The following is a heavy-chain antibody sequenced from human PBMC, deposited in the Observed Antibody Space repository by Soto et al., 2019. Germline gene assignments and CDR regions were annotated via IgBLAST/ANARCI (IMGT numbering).Heavy chain of an antibody. D-gene: IGHD3-10*01. Sequence: SETLSLTCAVYGGSFSGYYWSWIRQPPGKGLEWIGEINHSGSTNYNPSLKSRVTISVDTSKNQFSLKLSSVTAADTAVYYCARSAQTYYYGSGSYYWDYWGQGTLVTVSS. V-gene: IGHV4-34*01. CDR1: GGSFSGYY. CDR2: INHSGST. J-gene: IGHJ4*02. CDR3: ARSAQTYYYGSGSYYWDY.